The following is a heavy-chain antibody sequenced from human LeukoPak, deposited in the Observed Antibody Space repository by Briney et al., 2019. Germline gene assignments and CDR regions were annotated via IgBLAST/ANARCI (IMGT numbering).Heavy chain of an antibody. CDR1: GFTFSSYG. CDR3: ARNYAELLYYFDY. Sequence: PGGSLRLSCAASGFTFSSYGMHWVRQAPGKGLEWVAVISYDGSNKYYADSVKGRFTISRDNSKNTLYLQMNSLRAEDTAVYYCARNYAELLYYFDYWDQGTLVTVSS. V-gene: IGHV3-30*03. CDR2: ISYDGSNK. D-gene: IGHD3-16*01. J-gene: IGHJ4*02.